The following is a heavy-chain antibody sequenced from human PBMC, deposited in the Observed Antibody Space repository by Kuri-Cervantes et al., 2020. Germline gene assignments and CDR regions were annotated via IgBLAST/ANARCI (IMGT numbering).Heavy chain of an antibody. CDR1: GFTFSSYS. CDR3: AREYSSSSVGY. D-gene: IGHD6-6*01. CDR2: ISSISSYI. J-gene: IGHJ4*02. Sequence: LTCAASGFTFSSYSMNWVRPAPGKGLEWVSSISSISSYIYYADSVKGRLTISRDNAKNSLYLQMNSLRAEDTAAYYCAREYSSSSVGYWGQGTLVTVSS. V-gene: IGHV3-21*01.